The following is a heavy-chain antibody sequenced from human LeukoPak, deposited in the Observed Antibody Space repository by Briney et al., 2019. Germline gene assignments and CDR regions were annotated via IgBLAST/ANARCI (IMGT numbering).Heavy chain of an antibody. CDR3: ARGAAVAGTLDY. J-gene: IGHJ4*02. Sequence: GGSLRLSCTVSGFTLSSYEMTWFRQAPGKGLEWVSYISSSGSTIYYADSVKGRFTISRDNAKNSLYLQMNSLRAEDTAVYYCARGAAVAGTLDYWGQGTLVTVSS. CDR2: ISSSGSTI. CDR1: GFTLSSYE. D-gene: IGHD6-19*01. V-gene: IGHV3-48*03.